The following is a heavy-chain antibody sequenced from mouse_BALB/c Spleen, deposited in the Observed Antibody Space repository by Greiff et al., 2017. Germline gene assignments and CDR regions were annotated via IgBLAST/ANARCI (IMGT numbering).Heavy chain of an antibody. CDR2: INPYNDGT. Sequence: VQLQQSGPELVKPGASVKMSCTASGYTFTSYVMHWVKQKPGQGLEWIGYINPYNDGTKYNEKFKGKATLTSDKSSSTAYMELSSLTSEDSAVYYCARSYGYFWFAYWGQGTLVTVSA. V-gene: IGHV1-14*01. CDR3: ARSYGYFWFAY. D-gene: IGHD2-2*01. CDR1: GYTFTSYV. J-gene: IGHJ3*01.